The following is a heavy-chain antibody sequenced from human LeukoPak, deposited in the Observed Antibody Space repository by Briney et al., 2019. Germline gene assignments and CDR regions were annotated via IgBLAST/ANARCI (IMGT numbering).Heavy chain of an antibody. D-gene: IGHD2-21*02. V-gene: IGHV4-34*01. CDR2: INHSGST. J-gene: IGHJ4*02. CDR1: GDSFSGYY. CDR3: ARGPYRGGDCDSHLDY. Sequence: SETLSLTCAVYGDSFSGYYWRWIRQPPGKGQEWMGAINHSGSTNYNPSLKSRVTISVHTSRNRFSLKLSSLTPQKPLLIYVARGPYRGGDCDSHLDYWGQGTLVTVSS.